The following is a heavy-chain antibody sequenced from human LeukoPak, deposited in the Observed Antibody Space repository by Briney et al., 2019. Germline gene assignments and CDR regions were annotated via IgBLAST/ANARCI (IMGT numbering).Heavy chain of an antibody. CDR3: ATDRGYIVVGGMGDGSWFDP. J-gene: IGHJ5*02. V-gene: IGHV1-24*01. D-gene: IGHD2-15*01. CDR1: GYTLTELS. CDR2: FDPEDGET. Sequence: VASVKVSCKVSGYTLTELSMHWVRQAPGKGLEWMGGFDPEDGETIYAQKFQGRVTMTEDTSTDTAYMELSSLRSEDTAVYYCATDRGYIVVGGMGDGSWFDPWGQGTLVTVSS.